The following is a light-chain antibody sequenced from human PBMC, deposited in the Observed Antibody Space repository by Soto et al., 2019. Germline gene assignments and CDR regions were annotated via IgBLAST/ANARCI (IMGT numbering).Light chain of an antibody. Sequence: DIQMTQSPSSLSASVGDRVTITCRSSQNIMNYLHWYHQQPGKAPKLLIYAASSLQSGVPSRFSGSGSGTYFTLTISSLQPEDFATYYCLQANTFPITFGQGTRLEI. V-gene: IGKV1-12*01. CDR1: QNIMNY. J-gene: IGKJ5*01. CDR3: LQANTFPIT. CDR2: AAS.